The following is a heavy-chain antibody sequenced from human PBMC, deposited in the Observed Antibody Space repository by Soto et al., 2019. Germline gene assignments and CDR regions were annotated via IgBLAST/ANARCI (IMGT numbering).Heavy chain of an antibody. J-gene: IGHJ5*02. CDR3: ARWVPSALGSVYTWFDR. CDR2: TIPIFGTA. Sequence: PVKAPCPSSGGTFSPYAISWLLQAPGQGLEWMGGTIPIFGTANYAQKFQGRVTITADEAASTAYMELTSLRSEDTAVDYCARWVPSALGSVYTWFDRCGQGSRVTVSS. D-gene: IGHD2-2*01. V-gene: IGHV1-69*13. CDR1: GGTFSPYA.